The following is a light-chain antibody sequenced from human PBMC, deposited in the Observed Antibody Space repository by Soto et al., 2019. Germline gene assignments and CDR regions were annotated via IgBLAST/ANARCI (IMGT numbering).Light chain of an antibody. V-gene: IGLV1-47*02. CDR1: SSNIGNNF. J-gene: IGLJ2*01. Sequence: QSVLTQPPSASGTPGQRVTISCSGSSSNIGNNFLYWYQQLPGTAPKLLIYSNNQRPSGVPDRFSGSKSGTAAYLAISGLRSEDEADYYCAALDDSLSGVVLGGGTKLTVL. CDR3: AALDDSLSGVV. CDR2: SNN.